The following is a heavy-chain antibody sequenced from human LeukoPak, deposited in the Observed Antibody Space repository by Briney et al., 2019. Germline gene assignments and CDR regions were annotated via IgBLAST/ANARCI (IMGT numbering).Heavy chain of an antibody. V-gene: IGHV3-21*01. CDR3: ARGGFDTSGWLDY. J-gene: IGHJ4*02. D-gene: IGHD6-19*01. Sequence: PGGSLRLSCAASGFTFRSYSINWVRQAPGKGLEWVSSISSSGIYIYYANSVKGRFTISRDNAKNSLYLQMNSLRAEDTAVYYCARGGFDTSGWLDYWGQGALVTVSS. CDR2: ISSSGIYI. CDR1: GFTFRSYS.